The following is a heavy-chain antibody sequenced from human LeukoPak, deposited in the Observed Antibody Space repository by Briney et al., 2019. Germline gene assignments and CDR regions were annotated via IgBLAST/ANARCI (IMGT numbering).Heavy chain of an antibody. V-gene: IGHV3-74*01. D-gene: IGHD4/OR15-4a*01. J-gene: IGHJ4*02. CDR2: INSDGSST. Sequence: PGGSLRLSCAASGFTFSSYWMHWVRQAPGKGLVWVSRINSDGSSTSYADSVKGRFTISRDNSKNTLYLQMNSLRADDTAVYYCAKDPTHFRVWDDYDTNILSHWGQGTLVTVSS. CDR3: AKDPTHFRVWDDYDTNILSH. CDR1: GFTFSSYW.